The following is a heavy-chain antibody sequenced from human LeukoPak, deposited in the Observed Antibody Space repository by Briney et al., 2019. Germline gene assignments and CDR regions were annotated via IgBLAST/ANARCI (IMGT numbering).Heavy chain of an antibody. CDR3: ARDFSFYYYGSGSYAGRYFQH. V-gene: IGHV3-7*01. Sequence: PGGSLRLSCAASGFTFSSYWMSWVRQAPGKGLEWVANIKQDGSEKYYVDSVKGRFTISRDKAKNSLYLQMNSLRAEDTAVYYCARDFSFYYYGSGSYAGRYFQHWGQGTLVTVSS. CDR1: GFTFSSYW. CDR2: IKQDGSEK. D-gene: IGHD3-10*01. J-gene: IGHJ1*01.